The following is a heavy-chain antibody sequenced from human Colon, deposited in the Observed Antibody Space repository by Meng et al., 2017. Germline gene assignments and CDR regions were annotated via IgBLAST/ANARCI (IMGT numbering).Heavy chain of an antibody. CDR3: ARDWGCKAGRNYYFYYGMDV. V-gene: IGHV3-33*01. CDR2: IWYDGSNK. Sequence: GGSLRLSCAASGFPFSSYGMHWVRQAPGKGLEWVAVIWYDGSNKYYADSVKGRFTISRDNSKNTLFLQMSSLRAEDTAVYYCARDWGCKAGRNYYFYYGMDVWGQGTTVTVSS. D-gene: IGHD6-13*01. J-gene: IGHJ6*02. CDR1: GFPFSSYG.